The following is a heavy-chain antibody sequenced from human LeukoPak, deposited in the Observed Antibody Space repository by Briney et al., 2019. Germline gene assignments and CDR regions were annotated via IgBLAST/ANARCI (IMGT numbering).Heavy chain of an antibody. CDR1: GFIFSNYA. CDR2: VDSTGAYT. J-gene: IGHJ4*02. V-gene: IGHV3-23*01. Sequence: GGSLRLSCAASGFIFSNYAMSWVRQAPGKGLEWVSAVDSTGAYTWYADSVKGRFTISKDSSETILYLQMNSLRAEDAAVYFCAKGSVAGRPYYFDYWGQGTLVTVSS. D-gene: IGHD6-19*01. CDR3: AKGSVAGRPYYFDY.